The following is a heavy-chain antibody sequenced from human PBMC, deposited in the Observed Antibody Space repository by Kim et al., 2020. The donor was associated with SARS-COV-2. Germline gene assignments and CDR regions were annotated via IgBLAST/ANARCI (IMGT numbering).Heavy chain of an antibody. D-gene: IGHD2-2*02. CDR3: ARGYCSSTSCYRIWTYYYYYYGMDV. V-gene: IGHV4-34*01. J-gene: IGHJ6*02. Sequence: SETLSLTCTVYGGSFSGYYWSWIRQPPGKGLEWIGEINHSGSTNYNPSLKSRVTISVDTSKNQFSLKLSSVTAADTAVYYCARGYCSSTSCYRIWTYYYYYYGMDVWGQGTTVTVSS. CDR2: INHSGST. CDR1: GGSFSGYY.